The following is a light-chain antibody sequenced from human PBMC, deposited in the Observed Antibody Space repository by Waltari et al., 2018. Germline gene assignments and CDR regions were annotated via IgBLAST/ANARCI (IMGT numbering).Light chain of an antibody. CDR3: SSYATASALMV. J-gene: IGLJ2*01. CDR1: TTDLGTYEY. CDR2: GVT. Sequence: QSALTQPASVSGSLGQSVTISCTGSTTDLGTYEYVSWYQQHPGKAPTLLIFGVTNRPSGISTRLSGSKSGDTASLTISALQAEDEADYHCSSYATASALMVFGGGTRLTVL. V-gene: IGLV2-14*03.